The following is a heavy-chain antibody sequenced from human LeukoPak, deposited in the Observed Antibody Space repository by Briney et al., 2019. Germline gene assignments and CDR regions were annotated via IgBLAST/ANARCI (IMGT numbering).Heavy chain of an antibody. Sequence: KPSETLSLTCTVSGYSISSGYYWGWSRQPPGRGLEGIGSIYHSGSTYYNPSLKSRVTISVDTSKNQFSLKLSTVTTADTAVYYCARTTEGGYTYGYFYYYYMDVWGKGTTVTISS. D-gene: IGHD5-18*01. J-gene: IGHJ6*03. CDR2: IYHSGST. CDR1: GYSISSGYY. CDR3: ARTTEGGYTYGYFYYYYMDV. V-gene: IGHV4-38-2*02.